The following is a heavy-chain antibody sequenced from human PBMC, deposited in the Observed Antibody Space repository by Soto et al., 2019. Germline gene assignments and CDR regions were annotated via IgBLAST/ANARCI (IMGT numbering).Heavy chain of an antibody. CDR2: ISTTSFTI. D-gene: IGHD2-15*01. Sequence: VGSLRLSCAASGFSFSTYNMDWVRQAPGKGPEWIAYISTTSFTIYYADSVKGRFTISRDNDRNSLYLEMNSLRDEDTAVYYCARDRCYDGTCYSASDSWGQGTLVTVSS. J-gene: IGHJ5*01. CDR3: ARDRCYDGTCYSASDS. CDR1: GFSFSTYN. V-gene: IGHV3-48*02.